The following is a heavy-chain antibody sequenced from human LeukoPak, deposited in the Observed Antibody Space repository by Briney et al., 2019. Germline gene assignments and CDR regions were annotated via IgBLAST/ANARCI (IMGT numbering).Heavy chain of an antibody. D-gene: IGHD3-3*02. Sequence: ASVKVSCKPSGYNFFGYYIHWVRQAPGQGLEWMGWINPSSGGTNYAPRFQGRVTMSSDKYSNTVYMELNRLTFDDTAVYYCAKEGTSLDFDFWGLGSRVTVSS. J-gene: IGHJ4*02. V-gene: IGHV1-2*02. CDR3: AKEGTSLDFDF. CDR1: GYNFFGYY. CDR2: INPSSGGT.